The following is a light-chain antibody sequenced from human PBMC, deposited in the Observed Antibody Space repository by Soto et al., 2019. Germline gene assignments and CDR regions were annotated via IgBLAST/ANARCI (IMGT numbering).Light chain of an antibody. V-gene: IGKV1-5*01. CDR3: KTYNIYWGT. CDR1: QSISTW. J-gene: IGKJ1*01. CDR2: DAS. Sequence: DIQMTQSPSTLSASVGDRVTITCRASQSISTWLAWYQQKPGKAPKLLIYDASSLESGVPSRFSGSGSGTNFPLTFGRLQPEDFATYYCKTYNIYWGTFG.